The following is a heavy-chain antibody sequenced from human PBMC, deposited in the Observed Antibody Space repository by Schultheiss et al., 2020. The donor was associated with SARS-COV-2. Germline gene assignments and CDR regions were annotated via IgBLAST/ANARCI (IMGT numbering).Heavy chain of an antibody. V-gene: IGHV4-39*01. CDR1: GGSVSSGSYY. CDR3: VRGCSGGNCWSFEH. J-gene: IGHJ4*02. D-gene: IGHD2-15*01. CDR2: INHSGST. Sequence: SETLSLTCTVSGGSVSSGSYYWSWIRQPPGKGLEWIGEINHSGSTNYNPSLKSRVTISVDTSKNQFSLQLNSVTPEDTAVYYCVRGCSGGNCWSFEHWGQGTLVTVSS.